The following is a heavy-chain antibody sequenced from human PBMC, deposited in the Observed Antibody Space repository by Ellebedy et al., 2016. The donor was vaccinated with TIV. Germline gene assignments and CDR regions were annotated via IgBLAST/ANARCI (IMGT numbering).Heavy chain of an antibody. CDR2: ISSNGVGT. CDR3: AKERYYGSGSYSDY. CDR1: GFTFSASV. J-gene: IGHJ4*02. V-gene: IGHV3-64*02. D-gene: IGHD3-10*01. Sequence: GESLKISCAASGFTFSASVMHWVRQAPGKGLESVSAISSNGVGTYYADSVKGRFTISRDNSKNTLYLQMNSLRAEDTAVYYCAKERYYGSGSYSDYWGQGTLVTVSS.